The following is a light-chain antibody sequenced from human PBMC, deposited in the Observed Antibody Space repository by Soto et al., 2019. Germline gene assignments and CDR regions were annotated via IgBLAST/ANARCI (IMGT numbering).Light chain of an antibody. J-gene: IGKJ2*01. CDR2: GAS. CDR1: QSVSSSY. CDR3: QQYGSSPYT. V-gene: IGKV3-20*01. Sequence: IVLTQSPGPLSLSPGEGATLSCGASQSVSSSYLAWYQQRPGHHARRLIYGASSSATGIPDRFSGSRSGTDFTLTISRLEREDFAVYYCQQYGSSPYTFGQGTKLEIK.